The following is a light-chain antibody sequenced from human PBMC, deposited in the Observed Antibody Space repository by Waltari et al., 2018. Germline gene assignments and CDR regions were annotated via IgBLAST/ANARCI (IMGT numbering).Light chain of an antibody. J-gene: IGKJ4*01. CDR1: QSISGY. CDR3: QQSYIMPLT. CDR2: AAS. V-gene: IGKV1-39*01. Sequence: DIQLTQSPSSLSASVGDRVTITCRASQSISGYLNWYQQKPGKAPNLLIFAASSLQSGGPPRFSGSGSGTDFTLTISNLQPEDYATYYCQQSYIMPLTFGGGTKVEIK.